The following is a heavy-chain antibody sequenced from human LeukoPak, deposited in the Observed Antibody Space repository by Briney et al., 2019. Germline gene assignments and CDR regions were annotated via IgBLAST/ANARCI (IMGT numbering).Heavy chain of an antibody. Sequence: ASVTVSCKASGYTFTGYYMHWVRQAPGQGLEWMGWINPNSGGTNYAQKFQGRVTMTRDTSISTAYMELSRLRSDDTGVYYCASGLGYDFWSGYGDWGQGTLVTVSS. J-gene: IGHJ4*02. CDR2: INPNSGGT. CDR3: ASGLGYDFWSGYGD. D-gene: IGHD3-3*01. CDR1: GYTFTGYY. V-gene: IGHV1-2*02.